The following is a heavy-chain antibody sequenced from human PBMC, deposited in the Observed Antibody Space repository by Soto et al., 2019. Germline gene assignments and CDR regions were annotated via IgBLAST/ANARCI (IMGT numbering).Heavy chain of an antibody. CDR3: ARGTREYYYDSSGYYFDY. D-gene: IGHD3-22*01. V-gene: IGHV1-18*01. CDR1: GYTFTSYG. Sequence: QVQLVQSGAEVKKPGASVKVSCKASGYTFTSYGISWVRQAPGQGLEWMGWISAYNGNTNYAQKLQGRVTMTTDTAPSTAYMELRRLRSDDTAVYYCARGTREYYYDSSGYYFDYWGQGTLVTVSS. J-gene: IGHJ4*02. CDR2: ISAYNGNT.